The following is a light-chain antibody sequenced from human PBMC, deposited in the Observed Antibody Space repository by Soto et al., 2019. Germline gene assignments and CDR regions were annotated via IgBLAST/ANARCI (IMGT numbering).Light chain of an antibody. J-gene: IGLJ3*02. V-gene: IGLV2-11*01. CDR2: DVS. CDR1: SSDVGGYNY. Sequence: QSALTQPRSVSGSPGQSVTISCTGTSSDVGGYNYVSWYQQHPGKAPKFMIYDVSKRPSGVPDRFSGSKSANTASLTISGLQAEDEADYYCCSYAGSYTRVFGGGTKLTVL. CDR3: CSYAGSYTRV.